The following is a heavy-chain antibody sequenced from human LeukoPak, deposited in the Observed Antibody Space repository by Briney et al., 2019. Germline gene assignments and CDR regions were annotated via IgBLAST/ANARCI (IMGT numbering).Heavy chain of an antibody. CDR3: AREPLEGGGEFDY. CDR1: GYTFTGYY. Sequence: GASVKVSCKASGYTFTGYYMHWVRQAPGQGLEWMGWINPNSGATNYAQKFQGRVTMTRDTSISTAYMELSRLRSDDTAVYYCAREPLEGGGEFDYWGQGTLVTVSS. CDR2: INPNSGAT. V-gene: IGHV1-2*02. D-gene: IGHD3-16*01. J-gene: IGHJ4*02.